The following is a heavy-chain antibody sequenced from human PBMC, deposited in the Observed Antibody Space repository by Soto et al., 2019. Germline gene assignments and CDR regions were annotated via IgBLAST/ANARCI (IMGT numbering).Heavy chain of an antibody. Sequence: SETLSLTCAFYVGSFIGYYWSWIRQPPGKGLEWIGEINHSGSTNYNPSLKSRVTISVDTSKNQFSLKLSSVTAADTAVYYCARRHIFRWFDPWGQGTLVTVSS. CDR3: ARRHIFRWFDP. J-gene: IGHJ5*02. D-gene: IGHD3-3*02. CDR1: VGSFIGYY. CDR2: INHSGST. V-gene: IGHV4-34*01.